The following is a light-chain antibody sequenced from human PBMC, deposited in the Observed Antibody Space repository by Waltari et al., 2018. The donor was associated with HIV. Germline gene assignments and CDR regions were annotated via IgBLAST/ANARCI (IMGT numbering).Light chain of an antibody. Sequence: QSALTQPPSASGSLGQSVTISCTGSSSDIGAYDSVSWFQQHPHSAPKLLLYEVTKRPSGVPDRFSGSRSGDTAFLSVSGLQPDDSAAYFCSSYGDNIRVLFGGGTNLTAL. V-gene: IGLV2-8*01. CDR3: SSYGDNIRVL. CDR2: EVT. J-gene: IGLJ2*01. CDR1: SSDIGAYDS.